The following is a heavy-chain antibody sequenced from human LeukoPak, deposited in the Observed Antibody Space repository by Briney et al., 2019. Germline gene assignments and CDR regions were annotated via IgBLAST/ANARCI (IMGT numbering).Heavy chain of an antibody. D-gene: IGHD6-19*01. CDR1: GFTFSSYA. V-gene: IGHV3-23*01. Sequence: GGSLRLSCAASGFTFSSYAMSWVRQAPGKGLEWVSAISGSGGSTYYADSVKGRFTFSRDNSKNTLYLQMNSLRVEDTAVYYCARGAVAGTWPGAFDIWGQGTMVTVSS. CDR3: ARGAVAGTWPGAFDI. CDR2: ISGSGGST. J-gene: IGHJ3*02.